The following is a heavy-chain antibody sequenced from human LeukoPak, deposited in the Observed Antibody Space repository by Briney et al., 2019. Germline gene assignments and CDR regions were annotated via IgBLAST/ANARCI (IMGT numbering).Heavy chain of an antibody. J-gene: IGHJ3*02. D-gene: IGHD2-21*02. CDR2: ISWNSGSI. CDR1: GFTFDDYA. V-gene: IGHV3-9*03. CDR3: AKDMHCGGDCYSLLGAFDI. Sequence: GRSPRLSCAASGFTFDDYAMHWVRQAPGKGLEWVSGISWNSGSIGYADSVKGRFTISRDNAKNSLYLQMNSLRAEDMALYYCAKDMHCGGDCYSLLGAFDIWGQGTMVTVSS.